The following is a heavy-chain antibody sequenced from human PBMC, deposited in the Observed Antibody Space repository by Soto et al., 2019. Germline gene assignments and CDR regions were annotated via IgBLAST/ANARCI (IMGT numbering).Heavy chain of an antibody. V-gene: IGHV3-21*01. CDR1: GFIFRDWF. CDR3: ARAAAGSYYYYGMDV. J-gene: IGHJ6*02. Sequence: GGSLRLSCAASGFIFRDWFMSWIRQAPGKGLEWVSSISSSSSYIYYADSVKGRFTISRDNAKNSLYLQMNSLRAEDTAVYYCARAAAGSYYYYGMDVWGQGTTVTVSS. CDR2: ISSSSSYI. D-gene: IGHD6-13*01.